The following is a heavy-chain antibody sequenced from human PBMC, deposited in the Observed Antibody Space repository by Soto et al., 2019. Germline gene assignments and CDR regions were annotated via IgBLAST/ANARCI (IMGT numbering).Heavy chain of an antibody. CDR1: GGSISSYY. V-gene: IGHV4-59*08. CDR2: IYYSGST. J-gene: IGHJ6*03. Sequence: SETLSLTCTVSGGSISSYYWSWIRQPPGKGLEWIGYIYYSGSTNYNPSLKSRVTISVDTSKNQFSLKLSSVTAADTAVYYCAVRRYCSSTSCYEGPHYYYYMDVWGKGTTVTVSS. D-gene: IGHD2-2*01. CDR3: AVRRYCSSTSCYEGPHYYYYMDV.